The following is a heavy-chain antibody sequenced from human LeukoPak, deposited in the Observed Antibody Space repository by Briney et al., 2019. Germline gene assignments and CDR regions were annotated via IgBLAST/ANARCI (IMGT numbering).Heavy chain of an antibody. J-gene: IGHJ3*02. CDR2: TIPILGIA. V-gene: IGHV1-69*04. CDR1: GGTPSSYA. D-gene: IGHD2-15*01. Sequence: SVTPSCPASGGTPSSYATSWVRQAPGQGLEWVGRTIPILGIANYAQKFQGRVTISADKSTSTDYMELSSLRSEDTAVYYCARDQMVVAATWDDAFYIWGQGTMVTVSS. CDR3: ARDQMVVAATWDDAFYI.